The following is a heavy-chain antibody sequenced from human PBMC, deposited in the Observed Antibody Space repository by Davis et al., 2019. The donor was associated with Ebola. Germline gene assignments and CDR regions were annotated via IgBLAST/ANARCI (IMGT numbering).Heavy chain of an antibody. J-gene: IGHJ4*02. CDR1: GFTFSTYA. CDR2: VSGSGNNT. V-gene: IGHV3-23*01. D-gene: IGHD2-2*01. CDR3: AKCELSSTSCRIKN. Sequence: GESLKISCAASGFTFSTYAMNWVRQAPGKGLEWVSGVSGSGNNTYYADSVRGRFTISRDNSKNTLYLQMNSLRAEDTAVYYCAKCELSSTSCRIKNWGQGTLVTVSS.